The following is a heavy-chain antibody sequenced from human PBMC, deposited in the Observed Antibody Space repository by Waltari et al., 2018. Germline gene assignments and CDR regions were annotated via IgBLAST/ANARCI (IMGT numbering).Heavy chain of an antibody. J-gene: IGHJ4*02. V-gene: IGHV1-46*01. D-gene: IGHD2-2*01. CDR3: ARGVPTTTLDY. CDR1: GYTFTNYN. CDR2: ISPSGGST. Sequence: QVQLVQSGAEVKKPGASVKVSCKASGYTFTNYNMHWVRQAPGQGLEWMGMISPSGGSTNYAQNLQGRVTVTRDTSTNIVVMELSSLRSEDTAVYYCARGVPTTTLDYWGQGTLVTVSS.